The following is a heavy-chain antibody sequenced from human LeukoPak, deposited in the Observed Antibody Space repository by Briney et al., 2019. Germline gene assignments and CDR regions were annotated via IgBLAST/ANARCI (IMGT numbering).Heavy chain of an antibody. V-gene: IGHV1-46*01. J-gene: IGHJ4*02. Sequence: ASVKVSCKASGYTFTSYYMHWVRQAPGQGLEWMGVINPSGGSTSYAQKFQGRVTMTRDTSTSTVYMELSSLRSEDTAVYYCARSNTYYYDSSGYYADYWGQGTLVTVSS. CDR1: GYTFTSYY. CDR3: ARSNTYYYDSSGYYADY. D-gene: IGHD3-22*01. CDR2: INPSGGST.